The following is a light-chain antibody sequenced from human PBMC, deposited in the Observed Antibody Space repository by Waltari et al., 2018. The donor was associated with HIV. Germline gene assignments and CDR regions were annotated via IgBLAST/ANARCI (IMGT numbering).Light chain of an antibody. CDR1: QSVTNNY. Sequence: EVVLTQSPGTLSLSPGERATLSCRASQSVTNNYLAWYQQRPGQAPRLLIYGTSTRATGIPDRFSGRGSGTAFTLTISRLEPEDSAVYYCQQFGSSRTFGQGTKVEMK. CDR2: GTS. V-gene: IGKV3-20*01. J-gene: IGKJ1*01. CDR3: QQFGSSRT.